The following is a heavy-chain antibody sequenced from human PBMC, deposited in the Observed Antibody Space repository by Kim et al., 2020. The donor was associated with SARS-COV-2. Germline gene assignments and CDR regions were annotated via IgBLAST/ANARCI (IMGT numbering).Heavy chain of an antibody. D-gene: IGHD2-15*01. CDR1: GFTVSSNY. CDR2: IYSGGST. J-gene: IGHJ4*02. CDR3: ARGRCSGGSCYSGPAADY. V-gene: IGHV3-53*04. Sequence: GGSLRLSCAASGFTVSSNYMSWVRQAPGKGLEWVSVIYSGGSTYYADSVKGRFTISRHNSKNTLYLQMNSLQAEDTAVYYCARGRCSGGSCYSGPAADYWGQGTLVTVSS.